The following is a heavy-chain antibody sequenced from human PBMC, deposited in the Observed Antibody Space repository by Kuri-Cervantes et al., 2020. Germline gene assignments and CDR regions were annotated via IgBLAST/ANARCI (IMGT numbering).Heavy chain of an antibody. V-gene: IGHV1-2*04. CDR1: GYTFTSYA. J-gene: IGHJ4*02. D-gene: IGHD2-15*01. Sequence: ASVKVSCKASGYTFTSYAMHWVRQAPGQGLEWMGWINPNSGGTNYAQKFQGWVTMTRDTSISTAYMELSRLRSDDTAVYYCARGEGYCSGGSCYRFDYWGQGTLVTVSS. CDR3: ARGEGYCSGGSCYRFDY. CDR2: INPNSGGT.